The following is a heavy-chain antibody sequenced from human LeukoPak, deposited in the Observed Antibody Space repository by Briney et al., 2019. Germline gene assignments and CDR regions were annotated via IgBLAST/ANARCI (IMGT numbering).Heavy chain of an antibody. CDR2: ISGSSSYI. J-gene: IGHJ4*02. CDR3: ARELRAGYCTNGGCHTPFDY. D-gene: IGHD2-8*01. Sequence: PGGSLRLSCAASGVTLSSYSMNWVRPAPGKGLEWVSSISGSSSYIYYAGSVKGRFTISRDNAKSSLYLQMNSLRAEDTAVYYCARELRAGYCTNGGCHTPFDYWGQGTLVTVSS. V-gene: IGHV3-21*01. CDR1: GVTLSSYS.